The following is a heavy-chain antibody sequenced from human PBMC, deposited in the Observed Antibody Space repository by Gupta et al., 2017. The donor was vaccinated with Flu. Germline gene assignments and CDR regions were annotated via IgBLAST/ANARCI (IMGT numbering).Heavy chain of an antibody. CDR3: ARHLYGAGTDSNYYYYALDV. J-gene: IGHJ6*02. D-gene: IGHD3-10*01. CDR1: GYTFTNYW. Sequence: EVQLVQSGAELKKPGESLKISCQCSGYTFTNYWIAWVRQMPGKGLEWMGIISPVDSDTRYSLSFQGQVTFSVDKSITTAYLQWSRLKASDNAMYYCARHLYGAGTDSNYYYYALDVWGQGTTGTVSS. V-gene: IGHV5-51*01. CDR2: ISPVDSDT.